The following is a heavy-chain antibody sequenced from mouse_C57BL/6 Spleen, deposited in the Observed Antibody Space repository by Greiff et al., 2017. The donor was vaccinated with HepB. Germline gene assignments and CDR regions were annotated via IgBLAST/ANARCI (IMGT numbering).Heavy chain of an antibody. CDR2: ISSGSSTI. D-gene: IGHD1-1*01. Sequence: EVMLVESGGGLVKPGGSLKLSCAASGFNFSDYGMHWVRQAPEKGLEWVAYISSGSSTIYYADTVKGRFTIARDNAKNTLFLQKTSLRSEDTAMYYCASGGDYYGSSNLYVDDWGTGTTVTVSS. J-gene: IGHJ1*03. CDR1: GFNFSDYG. V-gene: IGHV5-17*01. CDR3: ASGGDYYGSSNLYVDD.